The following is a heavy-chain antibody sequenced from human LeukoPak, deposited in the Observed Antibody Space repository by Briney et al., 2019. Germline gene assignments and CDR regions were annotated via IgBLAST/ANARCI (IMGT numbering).Heavy chain of an antibody. CDR2: IRYDGSNK. CDR1: GFTFSSYG. V-gene: IGHV3-30*02. J-gene: IGHJ4*02. Sequence: PGGSLRLSCAASGFTFSSYGMHWVRQAPGKGLEWVAFIRYDGSNKYYADSVKGRFTISRDNSKNTLYLQMNSLRAEDTAVYYRAKDITLYSGSQWGFDYWGQGTLVTVSS. CDR3: AKDITLYSGSQWGFDY. D-gene: IGHD1-26*01.